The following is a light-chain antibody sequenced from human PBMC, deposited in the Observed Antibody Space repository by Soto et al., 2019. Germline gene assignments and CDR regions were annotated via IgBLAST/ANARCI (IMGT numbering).Light chain of an antibody. CDR2: AAS. V-gene: IGKV1-39*01. J-gene: IGKJ2*02. CDR3: QQSYSTPPGT. CDR1: QSISSY. Sequence: DIQMTQSPSSLSASVGDRVTITCRASQSISSYLNWYQQKPGKAPKLLIYAASSLQSGVPSRFSGSGSGTDFTLTISSLQPEYFATYYCQQSYSTPPGTFGQGTKLEIK.